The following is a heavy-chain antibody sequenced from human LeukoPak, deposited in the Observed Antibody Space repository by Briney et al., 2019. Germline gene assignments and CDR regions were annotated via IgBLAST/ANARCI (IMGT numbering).Heavy chain of an antibody. Sequence: GGSLRLSCAASGFTFSSYWMSWVRQAPGKGLEWVANIKQDGSEKYYVDSVKGRFTISRDNAKNSLYLQMNSLRAEDTAVYYCASTWGHYYDGSGYYALSFDYWGQGTLVTVSS. CDR1: GFTFSSYW. V-gene: IGHV3-7*01. D-gene: IGHD3-22*01. J-gene: IGHJ4*02. CDR2: IKQDGSEK. CDR3: ASTWGHYYDGSGYYALSFDY.